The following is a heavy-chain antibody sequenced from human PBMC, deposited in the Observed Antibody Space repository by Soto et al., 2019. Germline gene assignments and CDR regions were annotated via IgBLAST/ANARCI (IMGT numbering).Heavy chain of an antibody. CDR1: GYTFTSYG. J-gene: IGHJ4*02. CDR2: ISAYNGNT. D-gene: IGHD3-3*01. CDR3: ARDKAIFGVVIISFDY. Sequence: ASVKVSCKASGYTFTSYGISWVRQAPGQGLEWMGWISAYNGNTNYAQKLQGRVTMTTDTSTSTAYMELRSLRSDDTAVYYCARDKAIFGVVIISFDYWGQGTLVTVSS. V-gene: IGHV1-18*01.